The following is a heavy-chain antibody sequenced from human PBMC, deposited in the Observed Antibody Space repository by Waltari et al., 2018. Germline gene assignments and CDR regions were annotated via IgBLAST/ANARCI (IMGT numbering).Heavy chain of an antibody. D-gene: IGHD6-13*01. CDR1: GFTFSSYC. Sequence: EVQLVESGGGLVQPGGSLRLSCAAFGFTFSSYCMHWVRQAPGKGLGWSSRMNSAGSTTIYADSVQVRFTISRDNAKNTLYLQMPSLRAEDTAVYYCAREVAAWDSFDYWGQGTLVTVSS. CDR2: MNSAGSTT. V-gene: IGHV3-74*01. J-gene: IGHJ4*02. CDR3: AREVAAWDSFDY.